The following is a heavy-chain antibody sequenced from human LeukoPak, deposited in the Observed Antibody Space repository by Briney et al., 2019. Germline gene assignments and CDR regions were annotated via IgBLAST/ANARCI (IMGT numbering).Heavy chain of an antibody. CDR3: TRDDGSKPFDY. J-gene: IGHJ4*02. Sequence: PGGSLRLSCTDPGFTFGDYAMSWFRQAPGKGLEWVGFIRSKAYGGTTEYAASVKGRFTISRDDPKSIAYLQMNSLKTEDTAVYYCTRDDGSKPFDYWGQGTLVTVSS. D-gene: IGHD3-10*01. CDR2: IRSKAYGGTT. V-gene: IGHV3-49*03. CDR1: GFTFGDYA.